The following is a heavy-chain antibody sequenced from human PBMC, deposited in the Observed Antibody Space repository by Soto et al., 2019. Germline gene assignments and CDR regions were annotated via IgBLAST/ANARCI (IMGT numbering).Heavy chain of an antibody. D-gene: IGHD6-19*01. V-gene: IGHV3-30-3*01. CDR1: GFTFSSYA. Sequence: PGGSLRLSCAASGFTFSSYALHWVRQAPGKGLEWVAVISYDGSNKYYADSVKGRFTISRDNSKNTLYLQMNSLRAEDTAVFYCARDLDIAVAGTLTYWGQGTLVTVSS. CDR3: ARDLDIAVAGTLTY. CDR2: ISYDGSNK. J-gene: IGHJ4*02.